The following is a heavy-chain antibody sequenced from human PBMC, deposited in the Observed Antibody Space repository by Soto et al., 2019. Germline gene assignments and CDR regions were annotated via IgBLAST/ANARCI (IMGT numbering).Heavy chain of an antibody. CDR3: AKGLYCSSTSCHYAFDI. CDR2: ISGSGGST. CDR1: GFTFSSYA. J-gene: IGHJ3*02. V-gene: IGHV3-23*01. D-gene: IGHD2-2*01. Sequence: GSLRLSCAASGFTFSSYAMSWVRQAPGKGLEWVSAISGSGGSTYYADSVKGRFTISRDNSKNTLYLQMNSLRAEDTAVYYCAKGLYCSSTSCHYAFDIWGQGTMVTVSS.